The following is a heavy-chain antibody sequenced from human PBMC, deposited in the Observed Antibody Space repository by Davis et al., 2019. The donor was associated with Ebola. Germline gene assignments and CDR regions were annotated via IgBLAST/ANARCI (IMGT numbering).Heavy chain of an antibody. V-gene: IGHV1-69*06. CDR2: IIPIFGTA. D-gene: IGHD3-22*01. CDR3: ASAYYYDSSGYLRPYYYGMDV. Sequence: AASVKVSCKASGYTFTSYAMHWVRQAPGQGLEWMGGIIPIFGTANYAQKFQGRVTITADKSTSTAYMELSSLRSEDTAVYYCASAYYYDSSGYLRPYYYGMDVWGQGTTVTVSS. J-gene: IGHJ6*02. CDR1: GYTFTSYA.